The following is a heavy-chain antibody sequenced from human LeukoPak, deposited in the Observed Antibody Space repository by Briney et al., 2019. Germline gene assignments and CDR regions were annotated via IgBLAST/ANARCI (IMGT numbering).Heavy chain of an antibody. Sequence: GGSLRLSCAASGFTFSSYDMHWVRQATGKGLEWVSAIGTAGDTYYPGSVKGRFTISRENAKNSLYLQMNSLRAGDTAVYYCARVRYGGNSLGYWGQGTLVTVSS. V-gene: IGHV3-13*01. D-gene: IGHD4-23*01. CDR1: GFTFSSYD. CDR3: ARVRYGGNSLGY. J-gene: IGHJ4*02. CDR2: IGTAGDT.